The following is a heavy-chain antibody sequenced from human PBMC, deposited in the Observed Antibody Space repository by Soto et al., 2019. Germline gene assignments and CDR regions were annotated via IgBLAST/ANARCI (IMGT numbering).Heavy chain of an antibody. J-gene: IGHJ4*02. CDR1: GFTFSSYA. V-gene: IGHV3-64D*09. Sequence: GGSLRLSCSASGFTFSSYAMHWVRQAPGKGLEYVSAISSNGGSTYYADSVKGRFTISRDNSKNTLYLQMSSLRAEDTAVYYCVKVIPYYGSGSYYDYWGQGTLVTVSS. CDR2: ISSNGGST. D-gene: IGHD3-10*01. CDR3: VKVIPYYGSGSYYDY.